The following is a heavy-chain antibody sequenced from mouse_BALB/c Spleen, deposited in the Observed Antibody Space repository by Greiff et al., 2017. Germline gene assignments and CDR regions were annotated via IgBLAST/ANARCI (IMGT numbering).Heavy chain of an antibody. Sequence: DVKLQESGPGLVKPSQSLSLTCTVTGYSITSDYAWNWIRQFPGNKLEWMGYISYSGSTSYNPSLKSRISITRDTSKNQFFLQLNSVTTEDTATYYCARGLYDWYFDVWGAGTTVTVSS. J-gene: IGHJ1*01. V-gene: IGHV3-2*02. D-gene: IGHD1-1*01. CDR2: ISYSGST. CDR3: ARGLYDWYFDV. CDR1: GYSITSDYA.